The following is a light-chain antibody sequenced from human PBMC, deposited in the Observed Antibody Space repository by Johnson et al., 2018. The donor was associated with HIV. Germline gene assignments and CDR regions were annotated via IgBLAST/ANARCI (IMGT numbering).Light chain of an antibody. CDR3: GTWDSSLSVYV. CDR1: SSNIGNNY. V-gene: IGLV1-51*01. Sequence: QSVLSQPPSVSAAPGQKVNISCSGSSSNIGNNYVSWYQQLPGKAPKVLIYDNHKRPSGIPDRVSGSKSGTSATLGITGLQTGDEADYYCGTWDSSLSVYVFGTGTKVTVL. CDR2: DNH. J-gene: IGLJ1*01.